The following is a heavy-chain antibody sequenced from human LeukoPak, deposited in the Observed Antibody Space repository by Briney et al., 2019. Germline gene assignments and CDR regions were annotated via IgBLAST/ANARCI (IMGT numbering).Heavy chain of an antibody. D-gene: IGHD3-10*01. CDR3: ARDRGEYYFDS. J-gene: IGHJ4*02. CDR2: ISSSSSYI. CDR1: GFTFSNYW. Sequence: GGSLRLSCVASGFTFSNYWMHWVRQPPGKGLVWVSSISSSSSYIYYADSVKGRFTISRDNAKNTLYLQLNSLRAEDTAVYYCARDRGEYYFDSWGQGTLVTVSS. V-gene: IGHV3-21*01.